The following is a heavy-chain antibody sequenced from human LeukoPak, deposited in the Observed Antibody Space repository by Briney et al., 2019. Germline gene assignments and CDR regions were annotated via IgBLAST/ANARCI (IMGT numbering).Heavy chain of an antibody. Sequence: GGSLRLSCAASGFTFSSYAMSWVRQAPGKGLEWVSVIYSGGSTYYADSVKGRFTISRDNSENTLYLQMNSLRAEDTAVYYCARETYYYDSSGYPFDYWGQGTLVTVSS. CDR3: ARETYYYDSSGYPFDY. V-gene: IGHV3-53*01. D-gene: IGHD3-22*01. CDR2: IYSGGST. CDR1: GFTFSSYA. J-gene: IGHJ4*02.